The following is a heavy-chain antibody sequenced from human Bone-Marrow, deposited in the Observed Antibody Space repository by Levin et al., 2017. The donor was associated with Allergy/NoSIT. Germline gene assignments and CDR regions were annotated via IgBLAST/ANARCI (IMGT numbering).Heavy chain of an antibody. CDR1: GFTFSSYA. Sequence: GESLKISCAASGFTFSSYAMSWVRQAPGKGLEWVSTISGSDSNTYYADSVKGRFTVSRDNSKNTLYLQMNSLRAEDTAVYYCAKDLYGDYVGDYWGQGTLVTVSS. CDR3: AKDLYGDYVGDY. CDR2: ISGSDSNT. V-gene: IGHV3-23*01. D-gene: IGHD4-17*01. J-gene: IGHJ4*02.